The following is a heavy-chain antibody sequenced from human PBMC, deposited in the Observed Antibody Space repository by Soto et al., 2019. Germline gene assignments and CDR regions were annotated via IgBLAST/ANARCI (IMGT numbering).Heavy chain of an antibody. CDR2: ISSTTNYI. CDR3: ARESEDLTSNFDY. CDR1: GFTFTRYS. V-gene: IGHV3-21*06. Sequence: GGSLRLSCAASGFTFTRYSMNWVRQAPGKGLEWVSSISSTTNYIYYGDSMKGRFTISRDNAKNSLYLEMNSLRAEDAAVYYCARESEDLTSNFDYWGQGTLVTVS. J-gene: IGHJ4*02.